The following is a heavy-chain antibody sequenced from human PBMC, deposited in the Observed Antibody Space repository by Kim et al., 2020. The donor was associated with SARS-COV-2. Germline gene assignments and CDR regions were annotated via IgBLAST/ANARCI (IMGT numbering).Heavy chain of an antibody. Sequence: GGSLRLSCAASGFTFSSYSMNWVRQAPGKGLEWVSYISSSSTIYYADSVKGRFTISRDNAKNSLYLQMNSLRDEDTAVYYCSGDRVTMVRGVIFAFDIWG. J-gene: IGHJ3*02. CDR1: GFTFSSYS. V-gene: IGHV3-48*02. D-gene: IGHD3-10*01. CDR2: ISSSSTI. CDR3: SGDRVTMVRGVIFAFDI.